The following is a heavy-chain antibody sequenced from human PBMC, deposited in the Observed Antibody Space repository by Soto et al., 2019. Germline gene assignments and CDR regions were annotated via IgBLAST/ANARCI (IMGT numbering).Heavy chain of an antibody. CDR2: ISYDGSNK. V-gene: IGHV3-30*18. CDR3: AKGRLGD. CDR1: GFTFSSYG. J-gene: IGHJ3*01. Sequence: QVQLVESGGGVVQPGRSLRLSCAASGFTFSSYGMHWVRQAPGKGLEWVAVISYDGSNKYYADSVKGRFTISRDNSKNTLYLKMNSLRAEDTAVYYCAKGRLGDWGQGTMVTVSS. D-gene: IGHD3-16*01.